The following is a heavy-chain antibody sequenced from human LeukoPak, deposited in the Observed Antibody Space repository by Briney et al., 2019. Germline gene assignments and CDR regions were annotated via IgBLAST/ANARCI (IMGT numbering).Heavy chain of an antibody. Sequence: ASVKVSCKASGYTFTSYGISWVRQASGQGLEWMGWISAYNGNTNYAQKLQGRVTMTTDTSTSTAYTELRSLRSDDTAVYYCARPRNRGAVRPGYYFDYWGQGTLVTVSS. V-gene: IGHV1-18*01. D-gene: IGHD3-10*01. J-gene: IGHJ4*02. CDR2: ISAYNGNT. CDR3: ARPRNRGAVRPGYYFDY. CDR1: GYTFTSYG.